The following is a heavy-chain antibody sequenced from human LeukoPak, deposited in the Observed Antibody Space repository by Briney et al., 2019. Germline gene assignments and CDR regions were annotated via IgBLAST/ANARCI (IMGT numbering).Heavy chain of an antibody. CDR2: ISSSSRTI. J-gene: IGHJ4*02. Sequence: GGSLRLSCAASGFTFSSYSMNWVRQAPGKGLEWLSYISSSSRTIYYADSVKGRFTISRDNANNSLYLQMNSLRAEDTAVYYCARDRYGDYDFDYWGQGTLVTVSS. V-gene: IGHV3-48*01. CDR3: ARDRYGDYDFDY. D-gene: IGHD4-17*01. CDR1: GFTFSSYS.